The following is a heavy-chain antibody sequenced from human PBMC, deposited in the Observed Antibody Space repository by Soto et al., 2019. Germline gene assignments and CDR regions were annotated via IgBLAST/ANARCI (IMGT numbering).Heavy chain of an antibody. Sequence: GGSLRLSCAASGFTFSSYAMSWVRQAPGKGLEWVSAISGSGGSTYYADSVKGRFTISRDNSKNTLYLQMNSLRAEDTAVYYCAKDGGDIVVVVAAAAFDYWGQGTLVTVSS. CDR1: GFTFSSYA. CDR3: AKDGGDIVVVVAAAAFDY. J-gene: IGHJ4*02. D-gene: IGHD2-15*01. CDR2: ISGSGGST. V-gene: IGHV3-23*01.